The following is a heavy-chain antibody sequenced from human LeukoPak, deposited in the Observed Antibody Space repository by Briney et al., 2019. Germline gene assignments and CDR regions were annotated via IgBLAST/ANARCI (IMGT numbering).Heavy chain of an antibody. D-gene: IGHD7-27*01. CDR3: ATSTAAGDRAFDI. CDR2: IHPNSGDT. CDR1: GYTFNAYY. V-gene: IGHV1-2*02. J-gene: IGHJ3*02. Sequence: ASVKVSCKASGYTFNAYYMHWVRQAPGQGLEWMGWIHPNSGDTNYAQKFQGRVTMTRDTSINTAYMELSRLTSDDTAVYYCATSTAAGDRAFDIWGQGTMVTVSS.